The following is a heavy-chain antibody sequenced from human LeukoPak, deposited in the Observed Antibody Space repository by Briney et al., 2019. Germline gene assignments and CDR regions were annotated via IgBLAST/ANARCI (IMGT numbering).Heavy chain of an antibody. CDR2: ISSSSSHI. V-gene: IGHV3-21*06. J-gene: IGHJ4*02. CDR3: ARDLGVGGTMTLDY. CDR1: GFSFRTYS. D-gene: IGHD1-26*01. Sequence: GGSLRLSCAASGFSFRTYSMNWDRQAPGKGLEWVSGISSSSSHIYYSDSVKGRFTISRDNAKNSLYLQLNSLRAEDTAVFYCARDLGVGGTMTLDYWGQGTLVTVSS.